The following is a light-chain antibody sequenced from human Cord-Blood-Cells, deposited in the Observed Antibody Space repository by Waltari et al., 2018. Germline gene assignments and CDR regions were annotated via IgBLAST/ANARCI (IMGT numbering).Light chain of an antibody. Sequence: SYELTQPTSVSVSPGQTARTTCSGDALPKQYAYWYQQKPGQAPVLVIYKDSERPSGIPERFSGSSSGTTVTLTISGVQAEDEADYYCQSADSSGTYKVFGTGTKVTVL. CDR1: ALPKQY. V-gene: IGLV3-25*03. J-gene: IGLJ1*01. CDR2: KDS. CDR3: QSADSSGTYKV.